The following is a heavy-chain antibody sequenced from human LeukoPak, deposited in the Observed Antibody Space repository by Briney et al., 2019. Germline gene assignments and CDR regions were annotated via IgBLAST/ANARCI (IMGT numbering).Heavy chain of an antibody. Sequence: ASVKVSCKASGNTFTSYGISWVRQAPGQGIEWMGWISGYNGNTNYAQKLQGRVTMTTDTSTSIAYMELRSLRSDDTAVYYCGRPEYGGNRGAFDIWGQGTMVTVSS. J-gene: IGHJ3*02. V-gene: IGHV1-18*01. CDR2: ISGYNGNT. CDR3: GRPEYGGNRGAFDI. D-gene: IGHD4-23*01. CDR1: GNTFTSYG.